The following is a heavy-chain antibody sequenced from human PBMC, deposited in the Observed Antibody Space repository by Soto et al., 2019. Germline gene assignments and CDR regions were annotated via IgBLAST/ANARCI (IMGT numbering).Heavy chain of an antibody. D-gene: IGHD3-10*01. J-gene: IGHJ6*02. CDR2: IIPIFGTA. CDR3: ARGITMVRGGIISGDYYYYGMDV. V-gene: IGHV1-69*13. CDR1: GGTFSSYA. Sequence: SVKVSCKASGGTFSSYAISWVRQAPGQGLEWMGGIIPIFGTANYAQKFQGRVTITADESTSTAYMELSSLRSEDTAVYYCARGITMVRGGIISGDYYYYGMDVWGQGTTVTVS.